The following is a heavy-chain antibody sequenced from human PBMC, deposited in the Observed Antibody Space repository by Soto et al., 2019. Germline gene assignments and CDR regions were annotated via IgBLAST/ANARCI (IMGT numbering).Heavy chain of an antibody. CDR1: GFTFSSYW. CDR3: ARDGGEGRSSWGDY. D-gene: IGHD6-6*01. CDR2: IKQDGSEK. J-gene: IGHJ4*02. V-gene: IGHV3-7*01. Sequence: EVQLVESGGGLVQPGGSLRLSCAASGFTFSSYWMSWVRQAPGKGLEWVANIKQDGSEKYYVDSVKGRFTISRDNAKNPLYLQMNSPRAEDTAVYYWARDGGEGRSSWGDYWGQGTLVTVSS.